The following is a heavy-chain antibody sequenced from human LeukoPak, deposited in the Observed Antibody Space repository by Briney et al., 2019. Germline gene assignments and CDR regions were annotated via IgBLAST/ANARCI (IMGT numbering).Heavy chain of an antibody. V-gene: IGHV4-39*07. D-gene: IGHD6-19*01. CDR2: INHSGST. Sequence: SETLSLTCTVSGGSISSSSYYWGWIRQPPGKGLEWIGEINHSGSTNYNPSLKSRVTISVDTSKNQFSLKLSSVTAADTAVYYCARAQWLDYWGQGTLVTVSS. CDR3: ARAQWLDY. J-gene: IGHJ4*02. CDR1: GGSISSSSYY.